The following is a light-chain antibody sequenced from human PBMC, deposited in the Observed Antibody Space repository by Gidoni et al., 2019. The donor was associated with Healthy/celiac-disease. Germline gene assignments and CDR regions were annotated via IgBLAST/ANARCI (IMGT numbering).Light chain of an antibody. CDR2: DAS. V-gene: IGKV3-11*01. CDR3: QQSSNWPYT. Sequence: EIVLTQSPATLSLSPGERATLSCRASQSVSSYLAWYQQKPGQAPRLLIYDASNSATGIPARFSGSGSGTDFTLTISRLEPEDFAVYYCQQSSNWPYTFGQGTKLEIK. CDR1: QSVSSY. J-gene: IGKJ2*01.